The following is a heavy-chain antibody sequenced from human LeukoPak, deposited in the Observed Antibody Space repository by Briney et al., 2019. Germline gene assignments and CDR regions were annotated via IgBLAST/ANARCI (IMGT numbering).Heavy chain of an antibody. CDR2: INPKSGGT. Sequence: ASVKVSCKASGYSFTGHYMHWVRQAPGQGLEWMGWINPKSGGTNYAQKFQGRVTMTRDTSISTAYMDMSSLRSDDTAVYYCARDASPTLSGYYLNWGQGTLVTVSS. CDR1: GYSFTGHY. J-gene: IGHJ4*02. CDR3: ARDASPTLSGYYLN. D-gene: IGHD3-22*01. V-gene: IGHV1-2*02.